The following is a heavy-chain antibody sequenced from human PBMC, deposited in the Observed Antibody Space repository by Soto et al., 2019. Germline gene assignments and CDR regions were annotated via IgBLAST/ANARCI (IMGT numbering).Heavy chain of an antibody. Sequence: GGSLRLSCAASGFTFDDYTMHWVRQAPGKGLEWVSLISWDGGSTYYADSVKGRFTISRDNSKKSLHLQMNGLRDEDTAMYYCTRDPRILDYWGQGTLVTVSS. CDR3: TRDPRILDY. J-gene: IGHJ4*02. CDR1: GFTFDDYT. V-gene: IGHV3-43*01. CDR2: ISWDGGST.